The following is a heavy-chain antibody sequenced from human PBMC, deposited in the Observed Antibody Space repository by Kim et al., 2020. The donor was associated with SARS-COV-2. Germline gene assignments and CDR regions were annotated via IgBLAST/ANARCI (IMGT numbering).Heavy chain of an antibody. CDR3: ARGYTYAFDY. D-gene: IGHD5-18*01. Sequence: TSYEQKFQGRVNMTWDTSISTAYMELSRLTSDDTGMYYCARGYTYAFDYWGQGTLVTVSS. CDR2: T. J-gene: IGHJ4*02. V-gene: IGHV1-2*02.